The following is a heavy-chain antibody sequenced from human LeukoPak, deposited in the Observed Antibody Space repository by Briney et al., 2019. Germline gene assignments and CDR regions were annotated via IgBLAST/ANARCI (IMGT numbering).Heavy chain of an antibody. J-gene: IGHJ4*02. V-gene: IGHV3-7*01. Sequence: GGSLRLSCAASGFSFSNYFMIWVRQAPGKGLEWVANIKHDGSEKYYVDSVKGRFTISRDNAKNSLYLQTNSLRAEDTAVYYCARLKYSGSYLGYWGQGTLVTVSS. CDR1: GFSFSNYF. CDR3: ARLKYSGSYLGY. D-gene: IGHD1-26*01. CDR2: IKHDGSEK.